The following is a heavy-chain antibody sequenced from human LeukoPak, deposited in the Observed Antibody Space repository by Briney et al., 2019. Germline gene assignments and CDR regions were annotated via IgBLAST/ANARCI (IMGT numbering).Heavy chain of an antibody. CDR3: AKTSSTSCYSCVFDY. J-gene: IGHJ4*02. CDR2: ISGSGDSA. Sequence: GGSLRLSCAASGLTFSSYAMSWVRQAPGKGLEWVSVISGSGDSAYYADSVKGRSTISRDNSKNTLYLQMNSLRAEDTAIYYCAKTSSTSCYSCVFDYWGQGTLVTVSS. V-gene: IGHV3-23*01. D-gene: IGHD2-2*01. CDR1: GLTFSSYA.